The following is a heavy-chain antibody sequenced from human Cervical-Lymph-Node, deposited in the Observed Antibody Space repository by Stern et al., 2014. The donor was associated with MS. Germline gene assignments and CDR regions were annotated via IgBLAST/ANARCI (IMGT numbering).Heavy chain of an antibody. J-gene: IGHJ4*02. CDR1: GGSISNYY. V-gene: IGHV4-59*08. D-gene: IGHD4-17*01. CDR3: ARRGTTGIDY. CDR2: IYYSGST. Sequence: QLQESGPGLAKPSETLSLTCTVSGGSISNYYWSWIRQPPGKGLEWIGYIYYSGSTNYNPSLNSRVAMSVDTSKDQFSLNLTSVTAADTGVYYCARRGTTGIDYWGQGTLVTVSS.